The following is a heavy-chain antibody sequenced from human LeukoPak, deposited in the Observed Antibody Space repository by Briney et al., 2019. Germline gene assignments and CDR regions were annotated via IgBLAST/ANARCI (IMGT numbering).Heavy chain of an antibody. V-gene: IGHV3-66*01. J-gene: IGHJ4*02. Sequence: TGGSLRLSCAASGFTVSSNYMSWVRQAPGKGLEWVSVIYSGGSTFYADSVRGRFTISRDNSKNTLYLQMNSLRAEDTAVYYCARDASGSSSWSDFDYWGQGTLVTVSS. CDR2: IYSGGST. D-gene: IGHD6-13*01. CDR3: ARDASGSSSWSDFDY. CDR1: GFTVSSNY.